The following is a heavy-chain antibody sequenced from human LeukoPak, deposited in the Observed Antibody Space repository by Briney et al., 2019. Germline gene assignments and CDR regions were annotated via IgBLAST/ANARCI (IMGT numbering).Heavy chain of an antibody. J-gene: IGHJ4*02. Sequence: SETLSLTCTVSGGSISSGSYYWSWIRQPAGKGLEWIGRIYTSGSTNYNPSLKSRVTISVDTSKNQFSLKLSSVTAADTAVYYCARARHRDGYEEGGFDYWGQGTLVTVSS. CDR2: IYTSGST. D-gene: IGHD5-24*01. CDR1: GGSISSGSYY. V-gene: IGHV4-61*02. CDR3: ARARHRDGYEEGGFDY.